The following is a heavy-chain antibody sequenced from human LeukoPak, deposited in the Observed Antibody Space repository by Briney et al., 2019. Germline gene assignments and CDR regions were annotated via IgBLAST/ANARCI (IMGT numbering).Heavy chain of an antibody. CDR1: GFTVSSNY. D-gene: IGHD3-10*01. J-gene: IGHJ4*02. V-gene: IGHV3-66*01. CDR3: ARVVVVRGVVSRYFDY. Sequence: GGSLRLSCAASGFTVSSNYMSWVRQAPGKGLEWVSVIYSGGSTYYADSVKGRFTISRDNSKNTLYLQMNSLRAEDTAVYYCARVVVVRGVVSRYFDYWGQGTLVTVSS. CDR2: IYSGGST.